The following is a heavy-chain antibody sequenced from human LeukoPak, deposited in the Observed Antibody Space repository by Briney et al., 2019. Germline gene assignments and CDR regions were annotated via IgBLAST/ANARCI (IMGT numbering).Heavy chain of an antibody. J-gene: IGHJ4*02. D-gene: IGHD3-16*01. CDR3: ARPGQLGEYTPYYFDF. CDR2: IYPGDSDT. CDR1: GYSFTSYW. V-gene: IGHV5-51*01. Sequence: GESLKISCKGSGYSFTSYWIGWMRQMPGKGLEWMGIIYPGDSDTRYSPSFQGQVTISADKSISTAYLQWSSLKASDTAMYYCARPGQLGEYTPYYFDFWGQGTLVTVSS.